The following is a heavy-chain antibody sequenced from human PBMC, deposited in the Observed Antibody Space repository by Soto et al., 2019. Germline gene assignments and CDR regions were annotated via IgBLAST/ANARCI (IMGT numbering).Heavy chain of an antibody. Sequence: QVQLQESGPGLVKPSQTLSLTCTVSGLDITTGGFYWAWIRQQPGKGLEWIGHLYFSGSIYSNPSLGSRVSISTDTAKTQFSLKLTSVTVADTAVYYCARDSYSYGYPSPLAFDRWGQGILVTVSS. J-gene: IGHJ4*02. CDR1: GLDITTGGFY. CDR2: LYFSGSI. CDR3: ARDSYSYGYPSPLAFDR. D-gene: IGHD5-18*01. V-gene: IGHV4-31*03.